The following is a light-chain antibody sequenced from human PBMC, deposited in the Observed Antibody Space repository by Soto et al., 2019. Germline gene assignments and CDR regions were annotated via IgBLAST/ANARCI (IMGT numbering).Light chain of an antibody. Sequence: QSVLTQPPSASGTPGQRVTISCSGSSSNIGSYTVNWYQQVPGTAPKLLIYRKNQRPSGVPDRFSGSKSGTSASLAISGLHSEDEADYYCAAGDDSLNGVVFGGGTKLTV. CDR2: RKN. CDR1: SSNIGSYT. CDR3: AAGDDSLNGVV. J-gene: IGLJ2*01. V-gene: IGLV1-44*01.